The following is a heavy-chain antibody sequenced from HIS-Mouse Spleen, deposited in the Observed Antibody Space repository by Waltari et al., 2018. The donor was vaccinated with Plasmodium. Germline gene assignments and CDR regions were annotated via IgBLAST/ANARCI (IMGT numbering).Heavy chain of an antibody. Sequence: QVQLQQRGAGLLKPSETLSLTCAVYGGAFSGYYCSWIRQPPGKGLEWFGEINHSGRNNYNPSLKRRVTISVDTSKNQFSLKLSAVTAADTAVYYCARVTSSGVYWYFDLWGRGTLVTVSS. CDR1: GGAFSGYY. CDR3: ARVTSSGVYWYFDL. D-gene: IGHD3-3*01. V-gene: IGHV4-34*01. CDR2: INHSGRN. J-gene: IGHJ2*01.